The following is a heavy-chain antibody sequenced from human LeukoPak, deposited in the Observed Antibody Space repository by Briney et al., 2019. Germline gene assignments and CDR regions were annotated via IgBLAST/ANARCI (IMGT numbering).Heavy chain of an antibody. CDR3: ASGEMATVTLDY. CDR2: NYNGGGT. V-gene: IGHV3-53*01. D-gene: IGHD5-24*01. Sequence: GGPVRLPCGASGFIDSTKHMTWPRQATGKGLVWVSVNYNGGGTYHADPVKGGFTISRDNSKNTLYLQMNNLRAEHRAVYYCASGEMATVTLDYWGQATLVVDCS. J-gene: IGHJ4*02. CDR1: GFIDSTKH.